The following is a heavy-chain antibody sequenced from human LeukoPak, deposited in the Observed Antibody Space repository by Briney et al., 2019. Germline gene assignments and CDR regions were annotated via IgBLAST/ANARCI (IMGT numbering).Heavy chain of an antibody. V-gene: IGHV3-30*04. J-gene: IGHJ4*02. CDR1: GFTFTGHS. CDR3: AREKQSGGAPFDY. D-gene: IGHD4/OR15-4a*01. CDR2: VADDEKTI. Sequence: GGSLRLSCAASGFTFTGHSMHWVRQAPGKGLEWVAVVADDEKTIFYADSLKGRFTVSRDNSKNTVYLQMNSLRDEDTAVYYCAREKQSGGAPFDYWGQGSLVTVSS.